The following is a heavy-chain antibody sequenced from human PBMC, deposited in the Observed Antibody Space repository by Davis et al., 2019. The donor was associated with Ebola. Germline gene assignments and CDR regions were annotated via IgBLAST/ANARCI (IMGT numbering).Heavy chain of an antibody. CDR3: ARALEYYDFWSGYYSGYYFDY. Sequence: ASVKVSCKASGYTFTGYYMHWVRQAPGQRLEWMGWINAGNGNTKYSQKFQGRVTITRDTSASTAYMELSSLRSEDTAVYYCARALEYYDFWSGYYSGYYFDYWGQGTLVTVSS. V-gene: IGHV1-3*01. CDR2: INAGNGNT. J-gene: IGHJ4*02. CDR1: GYTFTGYY. D-gene: IGHD3-3*01.